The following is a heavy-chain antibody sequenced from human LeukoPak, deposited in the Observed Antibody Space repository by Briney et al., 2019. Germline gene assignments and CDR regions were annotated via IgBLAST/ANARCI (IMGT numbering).Heavy chain of an antibody. Sequence: GGSLRLCCAASGFTFSSYWMHWVRQAPGKGLVWVSRINSDGSSTSYADSVKGRFTISRDNSKNSLYLQMSSLRAEDTALYYCAKGVRSGTYYNCFDPWGQGTLVTVSS. D-gene: IGHD1-26*01. V-gene: IGHV3-74*01. CDR1: GFTFSSYW. CDR3: AKGVRSGTYYNCFDP. CDR2: INSDGSST. J-gene: IGHJ5*02.